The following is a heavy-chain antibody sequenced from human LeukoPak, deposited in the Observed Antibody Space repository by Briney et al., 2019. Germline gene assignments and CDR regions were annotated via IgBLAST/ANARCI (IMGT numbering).Heavy chain of an antibody. CDR2: IYSGGTT. CDR1: GFTVSSNY. J-gene: IGHJ4*02. Sequence: GGSLRLXCAASGFTVSSNYMSWVRQAPGKGLEWVSVIYSGGTTYYADSVKGRFTISRDSSKNTLYLQMNSLRAEDTAVYYCARAYSSGYDSSGYYYAYWGQGTLVTVSS. D-gene: IGHD3-22*01. V-gene: IGHV3-53*01. CDR3: ARAYSSGYDSSGYYYAY.